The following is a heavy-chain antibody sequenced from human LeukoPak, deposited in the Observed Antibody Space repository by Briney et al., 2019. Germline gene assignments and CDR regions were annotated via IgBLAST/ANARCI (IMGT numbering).Heavy chain of an antibody. Sequence: GGSLRLSCAASGFTFSSYSMNWVRQAPGKGLEWASSISSSSSYIYYADSVKGRFTISRDNAKNSLYLQMNSLRAEDTAVYYCARSSAQGFDYWGQGTLVTVSS. J-gene: IGHJ4*02. CDR2: ISSSSSYI. V-gene: IGHV3-21*01. CDR3: ARSSAQGFDY. CDR1: GFTFSSYS.